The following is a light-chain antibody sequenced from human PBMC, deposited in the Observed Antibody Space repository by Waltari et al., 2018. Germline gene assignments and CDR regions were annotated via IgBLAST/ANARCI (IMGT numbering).Light chain of an antibody. Sequence: EILMTQSPVALSVSSGERATLSCSASQNVSDNLAWYQQRPGQAPALLIYRVSIRAPGVPDRFSGGGSATQFTLTINSLQSSDSAVYYCQQYMNWPPGYTFGQGTKVEIK. V-gene: IGKV3-15*01. J-gene: IGKJ2*01. CDR3: QQYMNWPPGYT. CDR1: QNVSDN. CDR2: RVS.